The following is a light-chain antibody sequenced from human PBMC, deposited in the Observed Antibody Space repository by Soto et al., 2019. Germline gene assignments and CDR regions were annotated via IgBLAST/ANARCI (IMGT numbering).Light chain of an antibody. CDR3: QHYSVFPLT. Sequence: DIQMTQFPSTLSASVGDRVTITCRASESISSWLAWYQQKPGKAPKILIYKASNLQSGVQSRFTGSGSGTEFTLTISSLQPDDFATYYCQHYSVFPLTFGGGTKVEIK. V-gene: IGKV1-5*03. J-gene: IGKJ4*01. CDR2: KAS. CDR1: ESISSW.